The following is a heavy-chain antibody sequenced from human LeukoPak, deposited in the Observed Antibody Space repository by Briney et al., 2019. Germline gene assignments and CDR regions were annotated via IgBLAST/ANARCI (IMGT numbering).Heavy chain of an antibody. CDR2: INPNSGGT. V-gene: IGHV1-2*02. CDR1: GYTFTGYY. CDR3: ARGNYGDYVDAFDI. Sequence: ASVKVSCKASGYTFTGYYMHWVRQAPGQGLEWMGWINPNSGGTNYAQKFQGRVTMTRDTSISTAYMELSRLRSDDNAVYYCARGNYGDYVDAFDIWGRGTMVTVSS. D-gene: IGHD4-17*01. J-gene: IGHJ3*02.